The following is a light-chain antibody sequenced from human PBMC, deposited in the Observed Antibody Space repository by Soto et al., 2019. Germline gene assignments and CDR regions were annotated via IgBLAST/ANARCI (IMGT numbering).Light chain of an antibody. V-gene: IGKV3-15*01. CDR1: QSVRSH. CDR3: HQYSDWPLT. J-gene: IGKJ4*01. CDR2: GAS. Sequence: EILLTQSPATLSVSPGERAILSCRASQSVRSHLAWYQQKPGQAPRLLIYGASTGATDIPARFSGSGSETEFTLTINSLQSDDFAVYYCHQYSDWPLTFGGGTKV.